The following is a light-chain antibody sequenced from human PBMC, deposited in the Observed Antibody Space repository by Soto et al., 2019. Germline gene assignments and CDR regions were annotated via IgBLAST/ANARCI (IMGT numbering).Light chain of an antibody. CDR3: CSYARSSTYV. V-gene: IGLV2-23*01. CDR1: SSDVWTYNL. J-gene: IGLJ1*01. Sequence: QSALTQPASVSGSPEQSITISCTGTSSDVWTYNLVSWYQQHPGKAPKLIVYEGSKRPFGISNRFSGSKSGNTASLTISGLQAEDEADYYCCSYARSSTYVFGSGTKVTVL. CDR2: EGS.